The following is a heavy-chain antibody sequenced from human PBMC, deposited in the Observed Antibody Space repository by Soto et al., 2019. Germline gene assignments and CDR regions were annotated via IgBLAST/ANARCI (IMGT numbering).Heavy chain of an antibody. CDR3: ARATTSGDS. CDR2: IYYSGST. J-gene: IGHJ5*01. D-gene: IGHD2-2*01. CDR1: GFTFSSYA. V-gene: IGHV4-59*01. Sequence: PGGSLRLSCAASGFTFSSYAMSWVRQPPGKGLEWIGYIYYSGSTNYNPSLKSRVTISVDTSKNQFSLKMSSVTAADTAVYYCARATTSGDSWGRGTLVTVSS.